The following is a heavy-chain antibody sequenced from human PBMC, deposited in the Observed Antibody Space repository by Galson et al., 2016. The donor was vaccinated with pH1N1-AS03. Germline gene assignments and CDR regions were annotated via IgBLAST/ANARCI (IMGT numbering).Heavy chain of an antibody. J-gene: IGHJ4*02. CDR2: VIPLSGTT. V-gene: IGHV1-69*13. CDR3: ARDRYRDTSTDFYESAY. Sequence: SVKVSCKASAGTFATFAVSWVRQARGQGLEWMGGVIPLSGTTNYARKFQGRVTITADDSTGTAYMESSSLRSDDTAVYYCARDRYRDTSTDFYESAYWGQGTLVTFSS. D-gene: IGHD2/OR15-2a*01. CDR1: AGTFATFA.